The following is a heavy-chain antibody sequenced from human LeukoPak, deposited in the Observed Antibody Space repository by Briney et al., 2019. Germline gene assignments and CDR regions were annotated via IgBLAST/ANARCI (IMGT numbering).Heavy chain of an antibody. CDR1: GFTVSSAY. J-gene: IGHJ4*02. D-gene: IGHD1-1*01. Sequence: GGSLRLSCAASGFTVSSAYMSWVRQAPGKGLEWVSVIYSGGSRNYADSVRGRFTISRDMSKNTLPLEMSSLRAEDTAVYYCAGDADVDLDWIAFEYWGQGTLVTVSS. CDR3: AGDADVDLDWIAFEY. CDR2: IYSGGSR. V-gene: IGHV3-66*01.